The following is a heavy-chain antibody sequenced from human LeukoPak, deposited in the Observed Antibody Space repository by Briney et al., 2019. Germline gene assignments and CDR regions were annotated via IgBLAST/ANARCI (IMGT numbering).Heavy chain of an antibody. CDR3: ARDGLIYCSSTSCPPLKCDY. J-gene: IGHJ4*02. Sequence: ASVKVSCKASGYTFTSYGISWVRQAPGQGLEWMGWISAYNGNTNYAQKLQGRVTMTTDTSTSTAYMELRSLGSDDTAVYYCARDGLIYCSSTSCPPLKCDYWGQGTLVTVSS. CDR1: GYTFTSYG. D-gene: IGHD2-2*01. V-gene: IGHV1-18*04. CDR2: ISAYNGNT.